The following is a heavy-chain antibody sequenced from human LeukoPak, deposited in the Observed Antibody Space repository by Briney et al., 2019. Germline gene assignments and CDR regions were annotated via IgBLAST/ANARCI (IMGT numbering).Heavy chain of an antibody. CDR2: ITNSGRST. V-gene: IGHV3-11*04. CDR3: AREASGNYYVFDS. CDR1: RFSFSNYF. D-gene: IGHD1-26*01. Sequence: PGGSLRLSCEASRFSFSNYFISWIRQAPGKGLEWVSYITNSGRSTNYADAVKGRFTISRDNTKKSVYLEMTDLRPEDTAVYYCAREASGNYYVFDSWGQGTLVTVSS. J-gene: IGHJ4*02.